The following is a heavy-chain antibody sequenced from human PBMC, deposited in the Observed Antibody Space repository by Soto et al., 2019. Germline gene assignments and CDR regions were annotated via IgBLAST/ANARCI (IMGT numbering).Heavy chain of an antibody. CDR2: IIPIFGTA. Sequence: QVQLVQSGAEVKKPGSSVKVSCKASGGTFSSYAISWVRQAPGQGLEWMGGIIPIFGTANYAQKFQGRVTITADEPASTDYMRLSSQRSEDPAVYYCAGGYFQDEFTPPYCLDYWGQGSLVTVST. V-gene: IGHV1-69*01. D-gene: IGHD2-8*02. CDR3: AGGYFQDEFTPPYCLDY. J-gene: IGHJ4*02. CDR1: GGTFSSYA.